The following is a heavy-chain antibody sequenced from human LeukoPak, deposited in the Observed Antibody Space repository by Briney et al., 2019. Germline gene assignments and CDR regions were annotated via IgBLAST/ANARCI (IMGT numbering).Heavy chain of an antibody. CDR3: ARSRDILTGSRRPAPRYYFDY. J-gene: IGHJ4*02. V-gene: IGHV1-8*01. CDR2: MNPNSGNT. CDR1: GYTFTSYD. Sequence: ASVKVSCKASGYTFTSYDINWVRQATGQGLEWMGWMNPNSGNTGYAQKFQGRVTMTRNTSISTAYMELSSLRSEDTAVYYCARSRDILTGSRRPAPRYYFDYWGQGTLVTVSS. D-gene: IGHD3-9*01.